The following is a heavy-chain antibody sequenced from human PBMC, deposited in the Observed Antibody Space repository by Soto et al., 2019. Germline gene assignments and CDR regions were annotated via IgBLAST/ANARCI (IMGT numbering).Heavy chain of an antibody. D-gene: IGHD3-22*01. CDR2: TYYRSKLYN. CDR3: ARSPVTMIVVGTDAFDI. CDR1: GDSVSSNSAA. J-gene: IGHJ3*02. V-gene: IGHV6-1*01. Sequence: KQSQTLSLTCAISGDSVSSNSAAWNWIRQSPSRGLEWLGRTYYRSKLYNDYAVSVKSRITINPDTSKNQFSLQLNSVTPEDTAVYYCARSPVTMIVVGTDAFDIWGQGTMVTVSS.